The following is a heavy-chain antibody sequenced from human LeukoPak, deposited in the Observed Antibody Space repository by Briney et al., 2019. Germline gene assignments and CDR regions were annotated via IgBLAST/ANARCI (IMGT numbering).Heavy chain of an antibody. CDR1: GGTFSSYA. J-gene: IGHJ4*02. V-gene: IGHV1-69*06. D-gene: IGHD3-22*01. CDR3: ASGSPSTYYYDSSGP. Sequence: SVKVSCKASGGTFSSYAISWVRQAPGQGLEWMGRIIPIFGTANYAQKFQGRVTITADKSTSTAYMELSSLRSEDTAVYYSASGSPSTYYYDSSGPWGQGTLVTVSS. CDR2: IIPIFGTA.